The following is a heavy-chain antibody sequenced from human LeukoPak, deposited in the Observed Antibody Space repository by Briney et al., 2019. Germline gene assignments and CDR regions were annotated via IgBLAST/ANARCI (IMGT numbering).Heavy chain of an antibody. CDR3: ARVGGWKYFDY. Sequence: PGGSLRLSCAASGFTFSTYAMHWVRQAPGKGLEWVAFISYDGNNKYYADSVNGRFTISRDNAKNSLYLQMNSLRAEDTAVYYCARVGGWKYFDYWGQGTLVTVSS. CDR2: ISYDGNNK. V-gene: IGHV3-30-3*01. CDR1: GFTFSTYA. J-gene: IGHJ4*02. D-gene: IGHD6-19*01.